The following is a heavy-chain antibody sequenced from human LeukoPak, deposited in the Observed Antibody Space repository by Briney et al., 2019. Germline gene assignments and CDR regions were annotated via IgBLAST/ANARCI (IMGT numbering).Heavy chain of an antibody. CDR3: AKDRGNVDAFDI. V-gene: IGHV3-30*02. Sequence: GGSLRLSCAASGFTFSSYGMHWVRQAPGKGLEWVAFIRYDGSNKYYADSVKGRFTISRDNSKNTLYLQMNSLRAEDTAVYYCAKDRGNVDAFDIWGQGTMVTVSS. CDR1: GFTFSSYG. CDR2: IRYDGSNK. D-gene: IGHD1-1*01. J-gene: IGHJ3*02.